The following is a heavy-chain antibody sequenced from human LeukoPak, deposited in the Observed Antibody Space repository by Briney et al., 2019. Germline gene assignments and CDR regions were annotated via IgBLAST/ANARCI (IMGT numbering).Heavy chain of an antibody. Sequence: GGSLRLSCAASGFTVSSNYMSWVRQAPGKGLEWVSVIYSGGSTYYADSVKGRFTISRDNSKNTLYLQMNSLRAEDTAVYYCARDRRQRDYFDFWGQGARVTVSS. V-gene: IGHV3-53*01. CDR2: IYSGGST. CDR3: ARDRRQRDYFDF. J-gene: IGHJ4*02. D-gene: IGHD1-1*01. CDR1: GFTVSSNY.